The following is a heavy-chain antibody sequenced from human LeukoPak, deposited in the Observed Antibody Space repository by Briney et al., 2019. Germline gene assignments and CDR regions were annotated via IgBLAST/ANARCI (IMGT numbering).Heavy chain of an antibody. J-gene: IGHJ4*02. Sequence: SETLSLTCAVSGYSISSGYYWGWIRQPPGEGLEWIGSIYHSVSTYYNPYLKSRVTISVDTSKNQFSLKLSSVTAADTAVYYCATALNYDSSGYYDYWGQGTLVTVSS. CDR2: IYHSVST. CDR3: ATALNYDSSGYYDY. CDR1: GYSISSGYY. V-gene: IGHV4-38-2*01. D-gene: IGHD3-22*01.